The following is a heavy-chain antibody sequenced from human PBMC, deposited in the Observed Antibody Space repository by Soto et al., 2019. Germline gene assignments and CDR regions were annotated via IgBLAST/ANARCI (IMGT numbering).Heavy chain of an antibody. V-gene: IGHV4-61*01. CDR2: GSYSGTT. CDR1: GVSVSSGSFY. D-gene: IGHD4-17*01. CDR3: ARGATVTQFDY. Sequence: PSETLSLTCTVSGVSVSSGSFYWAWIRQPPGKGLEWIGFGSYSGTTNYKPSLKSRVTISVDTSRSQISLKVSSLTAADTAVYYCARGATVTQFDYWGRGTLGTVSA. J-gene: IGHJ4*02.